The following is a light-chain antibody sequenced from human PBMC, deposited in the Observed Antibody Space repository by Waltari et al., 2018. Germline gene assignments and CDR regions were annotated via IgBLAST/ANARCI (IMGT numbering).Light chain of an antibody. CDR1: TSNIRPNY. Sequence: QSVLTQPPSASGTPGQRVTISCSGSTSNIRPNYVYWYQQPPGMAPKRLIYMNNQRPSGVPDRFSGSKSGTSASLAISGLRSEDEADYYCATWDDSLMQGVFGGGTKLTVL. V-gene: IGLV1-47*01. CDR2: MNN. CDR3: ATWDDSLMQGV. J-gene: IGLJ3*02.